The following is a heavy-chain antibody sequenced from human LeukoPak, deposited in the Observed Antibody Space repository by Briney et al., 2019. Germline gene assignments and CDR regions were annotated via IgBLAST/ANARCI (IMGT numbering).Heavy chain of an antibody. CDR2: IYYSGST. Sequence: SETLSLTCALYGGSFSGYYWSWIRQHPGKGLGWIGYIYYSGSTYYNPSLKSRVTISVDTSKNQFSLKLSSVTAADTAVYYCARVVPAANWFDPWGQGTLVTVSS. CDR3: ARVVPAANWFDP. CDR1: GGSFSGYY. J-gene: IGHJ5*02. D-gene: IGHD2-2*01. V-gene: IGHV4-31*11.